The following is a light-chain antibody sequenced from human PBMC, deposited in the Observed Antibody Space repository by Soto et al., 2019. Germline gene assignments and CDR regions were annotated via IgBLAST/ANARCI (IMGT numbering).Light chain of an antibody. CDR2: ASS. V-gene: IGKV1-39*01. CDR1: ETISTF. J-gene: IGKJ5*01. Sequence: DIQMTQSPSSLSVSVGDRVTMTCRAIETISTFLNWYQVKPVKAPKLLXYASSTLQDGVPSRFSGSGSGTDFSLTINSLQPEDFAYHYCQQSYDIFPITFGQGTRLDIK. CDR3: QQSYDIFPIT.